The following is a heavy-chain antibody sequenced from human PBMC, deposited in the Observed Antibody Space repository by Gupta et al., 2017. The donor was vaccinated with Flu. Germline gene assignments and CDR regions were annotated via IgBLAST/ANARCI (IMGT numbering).Heavy chain of an antibody. CDR3: AREKYCSTTSCYRWFDP. J-gene: IGHJ5*02. CDR2: INPNSGGT. V-gene: IGHV1-2*06. Sequence: QVQLVQSGAEVKKPGASVKVSCRASGYTFIGHYIHWVRQAPGQGLEWMGRINPNSGGTNYVQKFQGRVTMTTDTSINTAYMELSRLRSDDTAVYYCAREKYCSTTSCYRWFDPWGQGTLVTVSS. D-gene: IGHD2-2*02. CDR1: GYTFIGHY.